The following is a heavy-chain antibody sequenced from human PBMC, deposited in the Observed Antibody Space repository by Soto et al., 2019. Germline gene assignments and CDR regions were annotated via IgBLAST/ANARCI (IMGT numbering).Heavy chain of an antibody. CDR3: ARTYSGYELYYFDY. CDR2: IYYSGST. J-gene: IGHJ4*02. CDR1: GGSISSGGYY. V-gene: IGHV4-31*03. D-gene: IGHD5-12*01. Sequence: SETLSLTCTVSGGSISSGGYYWSWIRQHPGKGLEWIGYIYYSGSTYYNPSLKSRVTISVDTSKNQFSLKLSSVTAADTAVYYCARTYSGYELYYFDYWGQGTLVTVSS.